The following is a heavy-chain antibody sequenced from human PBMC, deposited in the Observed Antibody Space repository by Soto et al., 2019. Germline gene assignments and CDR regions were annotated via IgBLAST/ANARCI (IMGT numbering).Heavy chain of an antibody. Sequence: PSETLSLTCTVSGGSISSYYWSWIRQPPGKGLEWIGYIYYSGSTNYNPSLKSRVTISVDTSKNQFSLKLSSVTAADTAVYYCAGERWHRTNSRYYYYGMDVWGQGTTVTVSS. J-gene: IGHJ6*02. CDR1: GGSISSYY. V-gene: IGHV4-59*08. CDR3: AGERWHRTNSRYYYYGMDV. CDR2: IYYSGST. D-gene: IGHD2-15*01.